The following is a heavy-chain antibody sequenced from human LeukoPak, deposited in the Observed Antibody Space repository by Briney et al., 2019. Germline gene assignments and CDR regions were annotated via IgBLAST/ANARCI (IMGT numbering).Heavy chain of an antibody. CDR3: AVGATTDAFDI. D-gene: IGHD1-26*01. V-gene: IGHV3-21*01. CDR2: ISSSSSYI. Sequence: GGSLRLSCAASGFTFSSYSMNWVRQAPGRGLEWVSSISSSSSYIYYADSVKGRFTISRDNAKNSLYLQMNSLRAEDTAVYYCAVGATTDAFDIWGQGTMVTVSS. J-gene: IGHJ3*02. CDR1: GFTFSSYS.